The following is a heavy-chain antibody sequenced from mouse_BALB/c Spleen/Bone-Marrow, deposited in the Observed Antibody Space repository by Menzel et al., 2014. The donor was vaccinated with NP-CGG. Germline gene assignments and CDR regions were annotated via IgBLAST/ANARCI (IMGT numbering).Heavy chain of an antibody. Sequence: EEKLLESGGGLVQPGGSLKLSCAASGFDFSRYWMRWVRQAPGKGIEWIGEINPESSTINYTPSLKDKFIISRDNAKNTLYPQMSKVRSEDTALYYCARLNFYGKLVDWDAGTTVTVTS. V-gene: IGHV4-1*02. CDR1: GFDFSRYW. D-gene: IGHD1-1*01. CDR2: INPESSTI. CDR3: ARLNFYGKLVD. J-gene: IGHJ1*01.